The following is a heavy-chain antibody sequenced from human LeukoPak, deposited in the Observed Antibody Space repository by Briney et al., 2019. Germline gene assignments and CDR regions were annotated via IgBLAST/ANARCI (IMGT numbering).Heavy chain of an antibody. CDR3: SSGYDFLSGLDY. Sequence: GGSLTLSCSASGFNFSSYAMRWVRQAPGQGLEWVSAISYSDGSTYYADSVKGRFTISRDNSKNTLYLQMNSLSAGDKAVYYFSSGYDFLSGLDYWGQGTLVTVSS. CDR1: GFNFSSYA. J-gene: IGHJ4*02. CDR2: ISYSDGST. D-gene: IGHD3-3*01. V-gene: IGHV3-23*01.